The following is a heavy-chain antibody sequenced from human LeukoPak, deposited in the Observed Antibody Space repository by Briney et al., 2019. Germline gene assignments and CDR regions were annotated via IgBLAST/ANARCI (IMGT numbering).Heavy chain of an antibody. Sequence: GGSLRLSCAASGFNLTDYWMSWVRQPPGRGLEWVSILYRAGATYYADAVKGRFTISRHDSKNTLFLHMDGLRPEDTAVYYCARGDYYDDCGYSAWGQGTLVTVSA. CDR2: LYRAGAT. CDR3: ARGDYYDDCGYSA. J-gene: IGHJ5*02. D-gene: IGHD3-16*01. CDR1: GFNLTDYW. V-gene: IGHV3-53*04.